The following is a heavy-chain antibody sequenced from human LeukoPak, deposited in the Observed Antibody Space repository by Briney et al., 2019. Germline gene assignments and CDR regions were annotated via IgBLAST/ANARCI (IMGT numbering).Heavy chain of an antibody. J-gene: IGHJ4*02. CDR1: GGSISSSSYY. D-gene: IGHD2-15*01. CDR2: IYYSGST. Sequence: SETLSLTCTVSGGSISSSSYYWGWIRQPPGKGLEWIGSIYYSGSTYYNPSLKSRVTISVDTSKNQFSLKLISVTAADTAVYYCARVIVVVVAADYWGQECLVTVSS. CDR3: ARVIVVVVAADY. V-gene: IGHV4-39*07.